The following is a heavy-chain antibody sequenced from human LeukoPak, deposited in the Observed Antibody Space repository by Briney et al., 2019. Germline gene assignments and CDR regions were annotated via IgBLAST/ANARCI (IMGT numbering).Heavy chain of an antibody. CDR1: GYSFILHG. CDR3: ARVTGGRYCSTTSCYMRGWFDP. V-gene: IGHV1-18*01. J-gene: IGHJ5*02. CDR2: ISPYNGDT. Sequence: ASVKVSCKASGYSFILHGISWVRQAPGEGLEWMGWISPYNGDTNYAQKFQGRLTLTTDTSTSTASMELSSLRSEDTAVYYCARVTGGRYCSTTSCYMRGWFDPWGQGTLVTVSS. D-gene: IGHD2-2*02.